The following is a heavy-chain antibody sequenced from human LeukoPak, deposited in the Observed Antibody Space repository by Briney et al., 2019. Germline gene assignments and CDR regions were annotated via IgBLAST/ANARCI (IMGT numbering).Heavy chain of an antibody. J-gene: IGHJ4*02. CDR2: ISGGGDST. Sequence: GVSLRLSCAASGFTFSSYAMTWVRQPPGKGVGWVSSISGGGDSTFYADSVECRFTISRDNSKNTVFLLISSLRDADTAVYLCARGRWALTGTSPYLDQWGQGTMVTVSS. CDR1: GFTFSSYA. V-gene: IGHV3-23*01. D-gene: IGHD6-19*01. CDR3: ARGRWALTGTSPYLDQ.